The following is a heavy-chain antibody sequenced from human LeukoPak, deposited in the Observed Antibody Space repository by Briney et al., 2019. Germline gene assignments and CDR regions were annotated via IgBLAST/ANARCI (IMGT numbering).Heavy chain of an antibody. CDR3: ARQGVGWDGYSYVQYFDY. CDR2: IYPGDSDT. CDR1: GYSFTSYW. J-gene: IGHJ4*02. V-gene: IGHV5-51*01. D-gene: IGHD5-18*01. Sequence: GESLKISCKGSGYSFTSYWIGWVRQMPGKGLEWMGIIYPGDSDTRYSPSFQGQVTISADKSISTAYLQWSSLKASDTAMYYCARQGVGWDGYSYVQYFDYWGQGTLVTVSS.